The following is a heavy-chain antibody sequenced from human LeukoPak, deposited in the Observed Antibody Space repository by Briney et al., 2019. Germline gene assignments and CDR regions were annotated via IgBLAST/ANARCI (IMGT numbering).Heavy chain of an antibody. J-gene: IGHJ4*02. Sequence: PGGSLRLSCAASGFTFKNYGMHWVRQAPGKGLEWVSAISGSGGSTYYADSVKGRFTISRDNSKNTLYLQMNSLRAEDTAVYYCARGASSGWYPTLALDYWGQGTLVTVSS. CDR3: ARGASSGWYPTLALDY. V-gene: IGHV3-23*01. D-gene: IGHD6-19*01. CDR2: ISGSGGST. CDR1: GFTFKNYG.